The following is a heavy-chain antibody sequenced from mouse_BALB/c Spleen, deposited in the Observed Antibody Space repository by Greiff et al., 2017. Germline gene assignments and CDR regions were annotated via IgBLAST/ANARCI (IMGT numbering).Heavy chain of an antibody. CDR3: ARGGYYGSSYAMDY. D-gene: IGHD1-1*01. V-gene: IGHV5-6-5*01. CDR1: GFTFSSYA. J-gene: IGHJ4*01. CDR2: ISSGGST. Sequence: DVKLVESGGGLVKPGGSLKLSCAASGFTFSSYAMSWVRQTPEKRLEWVASISSGGSTYYPDSVKGRFTISRDNARNILYLQMSSLRSEDTAMYYCARGGYYGSSYAMDYWGQGTSVTVSS.